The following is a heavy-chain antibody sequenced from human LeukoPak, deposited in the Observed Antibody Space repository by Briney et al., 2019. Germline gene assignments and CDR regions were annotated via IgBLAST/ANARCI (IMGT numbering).Heavy chain of an antibody. J-gene: IGHJ4*02. V-gene: IGHV1-69*01. D-gene: IGHD3-10*01. CDR2: IIPIFGTA. CDR3: AAFSITNSFDY. CDR1: GGTFTSYA. Sequence: GAWVKVSCKASGGTFTSYAISWVRQAHGQGLEWMGGIIPIFGTANYAQKFQGRVTITADESTSTAYMELSSLRSEDTAVYYCAAFSITNSFDYWGQGTLVTVSS.